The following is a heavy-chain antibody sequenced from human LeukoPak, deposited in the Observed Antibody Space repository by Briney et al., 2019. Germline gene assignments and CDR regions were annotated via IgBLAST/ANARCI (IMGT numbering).Heavy chain of an antibody. J-gene: IGHJ4*02. Sequence: GGSLRLSCAASGFTFSSYSMNWVRQAPGKGLEWVSSISSSSSYIYYADSVKGRFTISRDNAKNSLYLQMNSLRAEDTAVYYYARDASLYCSSTSCYTVYWGQGTLVTVSS. V-gene: IGHV3-21*01. CDR2: ISSSSSYI. CDR3: ARDASLYCSSTSCYTVY. CDR1: GFTFSSYS. D-gene: IGHD2-2*02.